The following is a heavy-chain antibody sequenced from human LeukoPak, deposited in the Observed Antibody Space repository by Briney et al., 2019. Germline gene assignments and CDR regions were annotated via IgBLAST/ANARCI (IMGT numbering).Heavy chain of an antibody. CDR1: GYTFTGYF. J-gene: IGHJ6*03. CDR3: ARSRYCSSTSCYAQIWDYYYMDV. V-gene: IGHV1-69*06. Sequence: SVKVSCKASGYTFTGYFIHWVRQAPGQGLEWMGGIIPIFGTANYAQKFQGRVTITADKSTSTAYMELSSLRSEDTAVYYCARSRYCSSTSCYAQIWDYYYMDVWGKGTTVTVSS. D-gene: IGHD2-2*01. CDR2: IIPIFGTA.